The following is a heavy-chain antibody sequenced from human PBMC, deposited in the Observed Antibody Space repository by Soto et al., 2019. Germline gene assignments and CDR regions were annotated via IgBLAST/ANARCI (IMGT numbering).Heavy chain of an antibody. D-gene: IGHD6-19*01. CDR3: ARDSSGWYFFDY. CDR1: GGTFSSYA. V-gene: IGHV1-69*13. Sequence: SVKVSCKASGGTFSSYAISWVRQAPGQGLEWMGGIIPIFGTANYAQKFQGRVTITADESTSTAYMELSSLRSEDTAVYYCARDSSGWYFFDYWGQGTLVTVSS. J-gene: IGHJ4*02. CDR2: IIPIFGTA.